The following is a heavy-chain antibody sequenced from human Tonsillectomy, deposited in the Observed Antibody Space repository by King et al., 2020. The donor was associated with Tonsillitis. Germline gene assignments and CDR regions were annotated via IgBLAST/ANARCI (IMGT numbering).Heavy chain of an antibody. D-gene: IGHD6-13*01. CDR1: GFTFVDYG. J-gene: IGHJ3*02. Sequence: VQLAESGGGVVRPGGSLRLSCVASGFTFVDYGMSWVRQAPGKGLEWVSHINWNGGSTSYADSVKGRFTISRDNAKNSLYLQINSLRAEDTALYYCARIGGIAAAGNDAFDIWGQGTMVTVSS. CDR3: ARIGGIAAAGNDAFDI. V-gene: IGHV3-20*04. CDR2: INWNGGST.